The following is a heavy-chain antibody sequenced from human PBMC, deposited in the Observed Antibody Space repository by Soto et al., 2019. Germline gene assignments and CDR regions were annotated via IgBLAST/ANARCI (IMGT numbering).Heavy chain of an antibody. CDR3: ANRDTSMVTRYYYGMDV. CDR2: ISGSGSST. D-gene: IGHD5-18*01. CDR1: GFAFSNYD. J-gene: IGHJ6*02. V-gene: IGHV3-23*01. Sequence: EVQLLESGGGLVQPGGSLRLSCVASGFAFSNYDMSWVRQAPGKGLEWVSAISGSGSSTYYADSVKGRFTISRDNPKNTLYLQMNSLRAADTAVYYCANRDTSMVTRYYYGMDVWGQGTTVTVSS.